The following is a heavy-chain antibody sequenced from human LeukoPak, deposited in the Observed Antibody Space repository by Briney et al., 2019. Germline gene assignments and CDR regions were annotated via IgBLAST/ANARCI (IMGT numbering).Heavy chain of an antibody. D-gene: IGHD6-19*01. CDR3: ARGSGIAVAGH. CDR2: IKQDGSEK. Sequence: GGSLRLSCAASGFTFSSYWMSWVRQAPGKGLEWVANIKQDGSEKYYVDSVKGRFTISRDNAKNSLYLQMNSLRAEDAAVYYCARGSGIAVAGHWGQGTLVTVSS. CDR1: GFTFSSYW. J-gene: IGHJ4*02. V-gene: IGHV3-7*03.